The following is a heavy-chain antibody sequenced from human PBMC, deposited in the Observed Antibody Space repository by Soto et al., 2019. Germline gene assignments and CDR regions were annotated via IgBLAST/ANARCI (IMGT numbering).Heavy chain of an antibody. V-gene: IGHV5-51*01. CDR2: IYPGDSDT. D-gene: IGHD2-2*01. Sequence: GESLKISCKGSGYSFTSYWIGWVRQMPGKGLEWMGIIYPGDSDTRYSPSFQGQVTISADKSISTAYLQWSSLKASDTAMYYCARHYCSSTSCYPVYYYYYGMDVWGQGTMVTVSS. J-gene: IGHJ6*02. CDR1: GYSFTSYW. CDR3: ARHYCSSTSCYPVYYYYYGMDV.